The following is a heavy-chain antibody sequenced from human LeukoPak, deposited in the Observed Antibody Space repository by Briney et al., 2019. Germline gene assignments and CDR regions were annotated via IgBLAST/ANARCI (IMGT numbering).Heavy chain of an antibody. CDR3: ARDGGSGIFTSGSFDY. CDR2: IYHSGNT. J-gene: IGHJ4*02. Sequence: SETLSLTCTVSGYSITSCDYWGCSRQPPGRGLGWIGSIYHSGNTYYNPSLKSRVTISVDTSKNQFSLKLTSVTAADTAVYYCARDGGSGIFTSGSFDYWGQGTLVTVSS. V-gene: IGHV4-38-2*02. CDR1: GYSITSCDY. D-gene: IGHD3-10*01.